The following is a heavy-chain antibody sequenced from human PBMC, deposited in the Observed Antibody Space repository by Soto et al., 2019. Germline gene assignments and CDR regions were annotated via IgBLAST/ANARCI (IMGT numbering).Heavy chain of an antibody. D-gene: IGHD3-22*01. V-gene: IGHV1-69*01. J-gene: IGHJ3*02. Sequence: QVQLVQSGAEVKKPGSSVKVSCKASGGTFSSYAISWVRQAPGQGLEWMGGIITIFGTANYAQKFQGRVTITADESMSTAYMGLSSLRSEDTAVYYCARGGTDYYESSGYFRGAFDIWGQGTMVTVSS. CDR1: GGTFSSYA. CDR3: ARGGTDYYESSGYFRGAFDI. CDR2: IITIFGTA.